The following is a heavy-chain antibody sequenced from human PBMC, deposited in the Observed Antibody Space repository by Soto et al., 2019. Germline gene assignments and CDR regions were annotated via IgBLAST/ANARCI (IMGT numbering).Heavy chain of an antibody. CDR3: VREGEPYKRGGRKCRAYDY. Sequence: EVQLVESGGGLVQPGGSQRLSCVASGFTFTDYWMSWVRQAPGKGLEWVANIKADGSERYYVDSLKGRFTISRDSAKNSISLQMNSLRVEDTVVYYCVREGEPYKRGGRKCRAYDYWGPGTLVTVSS. CDR2: IKADGSER. V-gene: IGHV3-7*01. J-gene: IGHJ4*02. D-gene: IGHD1-20*01. CDR1: GFTFTDYW.